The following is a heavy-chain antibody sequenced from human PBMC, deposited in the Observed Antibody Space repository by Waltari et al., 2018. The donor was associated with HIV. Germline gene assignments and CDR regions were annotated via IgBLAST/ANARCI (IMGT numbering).Heavy chain of an antibody. Sequence: EVQLVASGGGLVQPGGSLRLSCAASVFPVSSTYMSWVRQAPGKGLEWVSVIYSGGSTYYADSVKGRFTISRDNSKNTLYLQMNSLRAEDTAVYYCASIAYCGGDCYPRGMDVWGQGTTVTVSS. V-gene: IGHV3-66*01. D-gene: IGHD2-21*02. CDR1: VFPVSSTY. J-gene: IGHJ6*02. CDR3: ASIAYCGGDCYPRGMDV. CDR2: IYSGGST.